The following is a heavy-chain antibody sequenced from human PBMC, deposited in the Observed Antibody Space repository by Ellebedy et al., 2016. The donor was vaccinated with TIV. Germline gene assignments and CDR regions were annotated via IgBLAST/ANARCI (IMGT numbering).Heavy chain of an antibody. CDR1: GFTFRNYG. D-gene: IGHD3-10*01. CDR3: ARVWFGEFTNWFDP. V-gene: IGHV3-30*05. Sequence: PGGSLRLSCAASGFTFRNYGMHWVRQAPGKGLEWVALISYDGSNKYYADSVKGRFTISRDNSKNTLYRQMNSLRAEDTAVYFCARVWFGEFTNWFDPWGQGTLVTVSS. J-gene: IGHJ5*02. CDR2: ISYDGSNK.